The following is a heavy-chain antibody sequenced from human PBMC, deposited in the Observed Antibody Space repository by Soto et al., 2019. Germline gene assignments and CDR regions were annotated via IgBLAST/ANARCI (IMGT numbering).Heavy chain of an antibody. J-gene: IGHJ4*02. CDR1: GGTFSSYA. CDR3: ARDRDNYVYVWGSYRHYYFDY. D-gene: IGHD3-16*02. V-gene: IGHV1-69*12. Sequence: QVQLVQSGAEVKKPGSSVKFSCKASGGTFSSYAISWVRQAPGQGLEWLGGIIPIFGTANYAQKFQGRVTITADESTSTAYMELSSLRSEDTAVYYCARDRDNYVYVWGSYRHYYFDYWGQGTLVTVSS. CDR2: IIPIFGTA.